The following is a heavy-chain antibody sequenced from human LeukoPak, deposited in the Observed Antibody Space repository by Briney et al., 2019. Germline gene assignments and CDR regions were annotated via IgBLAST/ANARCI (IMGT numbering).Heavy chain of an antibody. D-gene: IGHD5-12*01. V-gene: IGHV4-59*01. CDR2: IYYSGST. CDR1: GGSISSYY. CDR3: ARSSRYTVGLFDY. J-gene: IGHJ4*02. Sequence: SETLSLTCTVSGGSISSYYWSWIRQPPGKGLEWIGYIYYSGSTNYNPSLKSRVTMSVDTSKNQFSLKLSSVTAADTAVYYCARSSRYTVGLFDYWGQGTLVTVSS.